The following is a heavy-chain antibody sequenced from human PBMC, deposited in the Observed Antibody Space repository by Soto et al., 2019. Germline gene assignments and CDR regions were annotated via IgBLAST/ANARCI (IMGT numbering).Heavy chain of an antibody. Sequence: PSETLSLTCTVSGGPISGSHWSWIRQTPGKVLEWGGYIHYSGSTNYNPPPKSRVTISVDSAKNQFSLQLRSVTAADTAVYFCTKYRRTDAEGYSFDYWGQGALVTVSS. CDR1: GGPISGSH. D-gene: IGHD2-15*01. CDR3: TKYRRTDAEGYSFDY. V-gene: IGHV4-59*01. J-gene: IGHJ4*02. CDR2: IHYSGST.